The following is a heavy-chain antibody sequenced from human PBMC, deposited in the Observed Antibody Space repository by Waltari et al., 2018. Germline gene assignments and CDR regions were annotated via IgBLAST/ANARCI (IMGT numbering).Heavy chain of an antibody. CDR1: GYTFTDLD. Sequence: QVQLVQSGAEVKKPGASVKVSCKDSGYTFTDLDFNWVRKDNGQGLEGMGWMIHRNGDTGYVVKFQGRVIMTSDPSVNAAYLEVSDLTSADTAADYCAIGRSSWNDLDSRGQRSLVTVSA. CDR3: AIGRSSWNDLDS. V-gene: IGHV1-8*01. CDR2: MIHRNGDT. J-gene: IGHJ4*02. D-gene: IGHD1-1*01.